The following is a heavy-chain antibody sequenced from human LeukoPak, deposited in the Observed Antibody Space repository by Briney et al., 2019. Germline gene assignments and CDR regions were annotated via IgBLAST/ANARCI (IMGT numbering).Heavy chain of an antibody. V-gene: IGHV1-46*01. D-gene: IGHD5-24*01. Sequence: GASVKVSCKASGYTFTSYYMHWVRQAPGQGLEWMGIINPSGGSTSYAQKFQGRVTMTRDTSTSTVYMELSSLRSEDTAVYYCAVEMATIGRLDYWGQGTLVTVSS. J-gene: IGHJ4*02. CDR2: INPSGGST. CDR1: GYTFTSYY. CDR3: AVEMATIGRLDY.